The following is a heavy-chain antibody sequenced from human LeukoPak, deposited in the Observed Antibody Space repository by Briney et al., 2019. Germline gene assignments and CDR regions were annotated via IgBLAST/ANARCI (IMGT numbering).Heavy chain of an antibody. CDR3: ARGMDSSGWTAFDI. V-gene: IGHV3-9*03. J-gene: IGHJ3*02. CDR2: INWDSDSI. D-gene: IGHD6-19*01. CDR1: EFTFSKYW. Sequence: GGSLRLSCAASEFTFSKYWMNWVWQAPGKGLEWVSGINWDSDSIGYADSVKGRFTISRDNAKNSLYLQMNSLRAEDMALYYCARGMDSSGWTAFDIWGQGTMVTVSS.